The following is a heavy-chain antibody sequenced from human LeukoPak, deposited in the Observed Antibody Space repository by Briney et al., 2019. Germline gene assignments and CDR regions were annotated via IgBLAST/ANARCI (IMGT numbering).Heavy chain of an antibody. CDR2: INTDGSST. J-gene: IGHJ4*02. CDR1: GFTFSSYW. Sequence: PGGSLRLSCAASGFTFSSYWMHWVRQAPGKGLVWVSRINTDGSSTIYADSVKGRFTISRDNAKNTLYLQMNSLRAEDTAVYFCARGLELDVTPYWGQGTLVTVSS. V-gene: IGHV3-74*01. D-gene: IGHD1-7*01. CDR3: ARGLELDVTPY.